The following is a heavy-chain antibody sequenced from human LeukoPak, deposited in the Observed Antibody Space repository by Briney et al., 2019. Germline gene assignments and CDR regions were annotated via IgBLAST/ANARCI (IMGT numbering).Heavy chain of an antibody. J-gene: IGHJ4*02. CDR3: ATYSGTFYLQFDY. D-gene: IGHD1-26*01. V-gene: IGHV4-39*01. Sequence: SETLSLTCTVSGGYISSSAYYWGWIRQPPGKGLEWIGSISYSGSTYHNPSLKSRVTISVDTSKNRFSLKLISVTAADTAVYYCATYSGTFYLQFDYWGQGTLVTVSS. CDR1: GGYISSSAYY. CDR2: ISYSGST.